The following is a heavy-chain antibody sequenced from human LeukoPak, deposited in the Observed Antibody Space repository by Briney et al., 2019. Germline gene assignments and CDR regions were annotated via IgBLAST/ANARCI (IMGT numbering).Heavy chain of an antibody. D-gene: IGHD1-1*01. CDR3: ARAPGYGAAYYFDY. V-gene: IGHV3-30*03. CDR2: RSYDGSNK. J-gene: IGHJ4*02. Sequence: GGSLRLSCAASGFTFSSYGIHWVRQAPGKGLEWVAVRSYDGSNKKYADSVKGRFTISRDNSKNTLYLQMNSLRAEDTAVYYCARAPGYGAAYYFDYWGQGTLVTVSS. CDR1: GFTFSSYG.